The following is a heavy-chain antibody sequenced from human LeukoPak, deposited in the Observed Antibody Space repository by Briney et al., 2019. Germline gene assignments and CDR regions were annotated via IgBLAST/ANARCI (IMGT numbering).Heavy chain of an antibody. CDR1: GGSISSGDYY. Sequence: PSQTLSLTCTVSGGSISSGDYYWSWIRQPPGKGLEWIGYIYYSGSTYYNPSLRSRVTISVDTSKNQFSLKLSSVTAADTAVYYCARDGSGSYYKRGPFDPWGQGTLVTVSS. CDR2: IYYSGST. V-gene: IGHV4-30-4*01. CDR3: ARDGSGSYYKRGPFDP. D-gene: IGHD3-10*01. J-gene: IGHJ5*02.